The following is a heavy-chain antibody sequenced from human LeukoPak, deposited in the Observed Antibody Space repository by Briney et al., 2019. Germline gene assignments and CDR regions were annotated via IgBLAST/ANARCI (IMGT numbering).Heavy chain of an antibody. D-gene: IGHD6-13*01. J-gene: IGHJ6*02. CDR1: GDSVSSNSAA. CDR3: ARARQQLRYYGMDV. Sequence: SQTLSLTCAISGDSVSSNSAAWNWIRQSPSRGLEWLGRTYYRCKWYNDYAVSVKGRITINPDTSKNQFSLQLNSVTPEDTAVYYCARARQQLRYYGMDVWGQGTTVTVSS. CDR2: TYYRCKWYN. V-gene: IGHV6-1*01.